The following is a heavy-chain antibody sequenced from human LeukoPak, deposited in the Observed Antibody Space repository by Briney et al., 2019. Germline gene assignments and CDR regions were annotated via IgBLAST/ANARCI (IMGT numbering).Heavy chain of an antibody. Sequence: KSSETLSLTCTVSGDSINSNNYYWSWIRQPAGKGLEWIGRIYSSGRTYYNPSLKSRVTISVDTSKNQFSPKLSSVTAADTAVYYCARGTEGDYWGQGTLVTVSS. CDR1: GDSINSNNYY. J-gene: IGHJ4*02. V-gene: IGHV4-61*02. CDR3: ARGTEGDY. CDR2: IYSSGRT.